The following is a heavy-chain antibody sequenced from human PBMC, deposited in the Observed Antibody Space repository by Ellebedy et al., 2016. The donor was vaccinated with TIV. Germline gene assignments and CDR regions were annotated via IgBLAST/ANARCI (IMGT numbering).Heavy chain of an antibody. J-gene: IGHJ4*02. CDR1: GDSINGYY. Sequence: MPSETLSLTCTVSGDSINGYYWSWIRQPPGKGLEYICHIYYIGTTNYNPSLKSRVTLSVDTSKNKVSLKLRSLTAAYTAFYFCVRQGPYDFDLDYWGQGILVTVSS. V-gene: IGHV4-59*08. CDR2: IYYIGTT. D-gene: IGHD3-3*01. CDR3: VRQGPYDFDLDY.